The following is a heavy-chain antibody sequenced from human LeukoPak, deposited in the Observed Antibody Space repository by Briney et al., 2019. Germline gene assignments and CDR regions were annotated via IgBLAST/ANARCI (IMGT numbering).Heavy chain of an antibody. Sequence: GGSLRLSCAISGFTSTTAWMTWVRQAPGKGLEWVADIRQDGSDKYYVDSVKGRFTISRDNAKNSLYLQMNSLRAEDTAVYYCARLGEDIVVVPAAIPGHYFDYWGQGTLVTVSS. D-gene: IGHD2-2*01. V-gene: IGHV3-7*01. J-gene: IGHJ4*02. CDR3: ARLGEDIVVVPAAIPGHYFDY. CDR2: IRQDGSDK. CDR1: GFTSTTAW.